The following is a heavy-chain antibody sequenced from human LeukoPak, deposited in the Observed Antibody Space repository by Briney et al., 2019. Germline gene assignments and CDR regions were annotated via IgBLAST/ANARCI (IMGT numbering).Heavy chain of an antibody. V-gene: IGHV1-69*05. CDR3: ARALSSGSYNGFFYTAWFDP. Sequence: ASVTVSCKASGYTFTMYHIHWVRQAPGQGLEWMGGSFPMFGTANYAQRVQGRLTITTDEPTNTVYMELSSLTSEDTAIYYCARALSSGSYNGFFYTAWFDPWGQGTLVTVSS. CDR1: GYTFTMYH. D-gene: IGHD3-10*01. J-gene: IGHJ5*02. CDR2: SFPMFGTA.